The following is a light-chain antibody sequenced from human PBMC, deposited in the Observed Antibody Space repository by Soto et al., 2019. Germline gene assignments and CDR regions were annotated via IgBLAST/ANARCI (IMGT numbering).Light chain of an antibody. V-gene: IGLV2-14*01. CDR1: NSDVGGYNY. J-gene: IGLJ3*02. CDR2: EVS. Sequence: QSALTQPASVSGSPGQSITISCTGTNSDVGGYNYVYWYQQHPGKVPILMISEVSNRPSGVSNRFSGSKSGNTASLNISGLQAEDEDDYYCSSYTSSSTVVVGGGTKLTVL. CDR3: SSYTSSSTVV.